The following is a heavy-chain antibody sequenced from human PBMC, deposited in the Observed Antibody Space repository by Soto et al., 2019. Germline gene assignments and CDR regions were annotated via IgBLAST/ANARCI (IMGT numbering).Heavy chain of an antibody. V-gene: IGHV1-2*02. CDR1: GYTFTSYY. CDR3: ARNYYDSSDRDYLDY. Sequence: WASVKVSCKASGYTFTSYYIHWVRQAPGQGLEWMGWINPITGGTKYAPKFQGRVTMTRDTSITTAYMELSRLRSDDTAVYYCARNYYDSSDRDYLDYWGQGTPVTVSS. CDR2: INPITGGT. J-gene: IGHJ4*02. D-gene: IGHD3-22*01.